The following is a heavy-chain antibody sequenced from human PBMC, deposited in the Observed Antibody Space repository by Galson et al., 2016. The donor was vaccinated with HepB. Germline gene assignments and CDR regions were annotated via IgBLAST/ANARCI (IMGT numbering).Heavy chain of an antibody. CDR3: AKGGLRWYHNFNC. CDR2: ISGSAGRT. D-gene: IGHD4-23*01. CDR1: GFTFSTYA. Sequence: SLRLSCAASGFTFSTYAMSWVRQAPGKGLEWVSAISGSAGRTYYADSVKGRFTISRDNSKNMLYMQVNSLRAEDTAVYYCAKGGLRWYHNFNCWGQGTLVTVSS. J-gene: IGHJ4*02. V-gene: IGHV3-23*01.